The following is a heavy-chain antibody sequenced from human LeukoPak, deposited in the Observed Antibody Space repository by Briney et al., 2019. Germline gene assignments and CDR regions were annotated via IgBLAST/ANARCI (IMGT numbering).Heavy chain of an antibody. J-gene: IGHJ4*02. D-gene: IGHD2-15*01. CDR1: GGSFSGYY. CDR2: INHSGST. V-gene: IGHV4-34*01. CDR3: ARVPYCSGGSCYFQYFDY. Sequence: PSETLSLTCAVYGGSFSGYYWSWIRQPPGKGLEWIGEINHSGSTNYNPSLKSRVTISVDTSKNQFSLKLSSVTAADTAVYYCARVPYCSGGSCYFQYFDYWGQGTLVTVSS.